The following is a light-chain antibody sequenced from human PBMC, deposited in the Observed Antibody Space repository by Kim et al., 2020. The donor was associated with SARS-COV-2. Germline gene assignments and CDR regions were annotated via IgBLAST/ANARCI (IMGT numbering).Light chain of an antibody. CDR2: QDT. J-gene: IGLJ3*02. CDR1: SSDVGNYTL. CDR3: CSYAGSTTYWV. Sequence: QSALTQPASVSGSPGQSITISCIGTSSDVGNYTLVSWYQQLPGKAPKVMIYQDTKRPSGVSDRFSGSKSGNTASLTIYGLQAEDEADYYCCSYAGSTTYWVFGGGTQLTVL. V-gene: IGLV2-23*01.